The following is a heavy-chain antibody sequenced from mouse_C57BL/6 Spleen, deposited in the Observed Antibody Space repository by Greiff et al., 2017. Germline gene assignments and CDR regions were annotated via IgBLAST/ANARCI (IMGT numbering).Heavy chain of an antibody. CDR1: GFTFSSYG. J-gene: IGHJ4*01. V-gene: IGHV5-6*01. Sequence: EVKLMESGGDLVKPGGSLKLSCAASGFTFSSYGMSWVRQTPAKRREWVATISSGGSYTYYPDSVKGRFTISRDNAKNTLYMQMSSLKSEDTAMYYCARHSRIGYAMDYWGQGTSVTVSS. CDR3: ARHSRIGYAMDY. CDR2: ISSGGSYT.